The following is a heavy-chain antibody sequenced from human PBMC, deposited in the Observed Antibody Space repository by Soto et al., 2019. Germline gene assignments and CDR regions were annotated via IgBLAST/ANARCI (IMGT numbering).Heavy chain of an antibody. D-gene: IGHD1-1*01. Sequence: QVHLEQSGAEVKKPVASVKVSCKASGYTFTIYGITWVRQAPGQGLEWMGWISAHKGNTYDAQKLQGRVIVTRDTATITAYMDLRSLISYDTAVYYCARGRYGDYWGQGALVTVSS. V-gene: IGHV1-18*01. J-gene: IGHJ4*02. CDR3: ARGRYGDY. CDR2: ISAHKGNT. CDR1: GYTFTIYG.